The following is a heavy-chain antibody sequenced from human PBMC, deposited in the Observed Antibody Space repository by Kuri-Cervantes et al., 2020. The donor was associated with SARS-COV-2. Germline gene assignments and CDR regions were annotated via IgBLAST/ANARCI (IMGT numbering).Heavy chain of an antibody. J-gene: IGHJ4*02. Sequence: GGSLRLSCAASGFTFSSYAMRWVRQAPGKGLEWVSSIRCSGGSTYYADSVKGRFTISRDNSKNTLYLQMNSLRAEDTAVYYCARDLSEWVRLPGFYYWGQGTLVTVSS. CDR3: ARDLSEWVRLPGFYY. CDR1: GFTFSSYA. CDR2: IRCSGGST. V-gene: IGHV3-23*01. D-gene: IGHD5-12*01.